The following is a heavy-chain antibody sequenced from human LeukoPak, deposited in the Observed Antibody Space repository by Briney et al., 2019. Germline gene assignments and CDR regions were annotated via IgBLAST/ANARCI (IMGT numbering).Heavy chain of an antibody. J-gene: IGHJ5*01. Sequence: SETLSLTCTVSGGSISSYYWSWIRQPPGKGLEWIGSIYHSGSTYYNPSLKSRVTISVDTSKNQFSLKLSSVTAADTAVYYCARASGSYWWFDSWGQGTLVTVSS. CDR1: GGSISSYY. CDR3: ARASGSYWWFDS. D-gene: IGHD1-26*01. CDR2: IYHSGST. V-gene: IGHV4-38-2*02.